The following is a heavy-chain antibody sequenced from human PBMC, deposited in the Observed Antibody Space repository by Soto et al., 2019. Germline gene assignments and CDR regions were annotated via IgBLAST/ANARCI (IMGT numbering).Heavy chain of an antibody. CDR1: GGSFSGYY. V-gene: IGHV4-34*01. CDR2: INHSGST. CDR3: ARGVPIPYCSGGSCYYNWFDP. J-gene: IGHJ5*02. D-gene: IGHD2-15*01. Sequence: QVQLQQWGAGLLKPSETLSLTCAVYGGSFSGYYWSWIRQPPGKGLEWIGEINHSGSTNYNPSLKSRVTISVDTSKNQFSLKLSSVTAADTAVYYCARGVPIPYCSGGSCYYNWFDPWGQGTLVTVSS.